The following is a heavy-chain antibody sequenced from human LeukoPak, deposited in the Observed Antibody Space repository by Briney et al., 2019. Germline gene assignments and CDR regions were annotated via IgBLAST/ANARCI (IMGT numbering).Heavy chain of an antibody. V-gene: IGHV4-59*01. Sequence: SETLSLTCTVSGGSISSYYWSWIRQPPGKGLEWIGYIYYSGSTNYNPSLKSRVTISVDTSKNQFSLKLSSVTAADTAVYYCARGRYLGYCSGGSCLAFDYWGQGTLVTVSS. CDR3: ARGRYLGYCSGGSCLAFDY. CDR2: IYYSGST. CDR1: GGSISSYY. J-gene: IGHJ4*02. D-gene: IGHD2-15*01.